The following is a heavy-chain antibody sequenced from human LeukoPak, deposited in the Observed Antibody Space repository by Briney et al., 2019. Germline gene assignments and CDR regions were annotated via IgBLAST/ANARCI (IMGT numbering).Heavy chain of an antibody. CDR3: ARERCVVGACGAFDI. CDR1: GFTFSSYG. V-gene: IGHV3-30*03. D-gene: IGHD1-26*01. Sequence: PGRSLRLSCAASGFTFSSYGMHWVRQAPGKGLEWVAVISRDGNDKHYTDSVKGRFTIDRDSSKNTLYLQMNSLRAEDTAVYYCARERCVVGACGAFDIWGQGTMATVSS. CDR2: ISRDGNDK. J-gene: IGHJ3*02.